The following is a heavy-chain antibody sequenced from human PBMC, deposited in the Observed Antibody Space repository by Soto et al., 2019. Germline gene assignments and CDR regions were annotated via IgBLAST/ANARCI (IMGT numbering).Heavy chain of an antibody. Sequence: AGGSLRLSCAASGFTFSDYYMSWIRQAPGKGLEWVSYISSSSSYTNYADSVKGRFTISRDNAKNSLYLQMNRLRAEDTAVYYCAGVTANWFDPWGQVTLVTGLL. CDR1: GFTFSDYY. J-gene: IGHJ5*02. CDR2: ISSSSSYT. D-gene: IGHD1-20*01. CDR3: AGVTANWFDP. V-gene: IGHV3-11*06.